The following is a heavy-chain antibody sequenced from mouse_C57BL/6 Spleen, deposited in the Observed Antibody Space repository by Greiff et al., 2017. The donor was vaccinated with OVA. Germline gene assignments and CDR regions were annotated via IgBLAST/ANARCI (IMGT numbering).Heavy chain of an antibody. CDR1: GYTFTSYW. D-gene: IGHD3-2*02. J-gene: IGHJ4*01. Sequence: VQLQQPGAELVKPGASVKLSCKASGYTFTSYWMHWVKQRPGQGLEWIGMIHPNSGSTNYNEKFKSKATLTVDKSSSTAYMQLSSLTSEDSAVYYCARQAQATKGYYAMDYWGQGTSVTVSS. CDR2: IHPNSGST. CDR3: ARQAQATKGYYAMDY. V-gene: IGHV1-64*01.